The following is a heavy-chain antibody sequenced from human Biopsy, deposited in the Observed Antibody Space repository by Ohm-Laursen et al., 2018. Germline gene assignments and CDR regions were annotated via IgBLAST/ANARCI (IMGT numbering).Heavy chain of an antibody. J-gene: IGHJ5*02. D-gene: IGHD6-6*01. CDR2: LTGSGGST. Sequence: SLRLSCAASGFTFSSYAMSWVRQPPGKGLEWVSSLTGSGGSTYYADSVKGRFTISRDNSKNTLSLQMNSLRAEDTAAYYCAKYDYSSSPRRYFDPWGQGTLVTVSS. CDR3: AKYDYSSSPRRYFDP. CDR1: GFTFSSYA. V-gene: IGHV3-23*01.